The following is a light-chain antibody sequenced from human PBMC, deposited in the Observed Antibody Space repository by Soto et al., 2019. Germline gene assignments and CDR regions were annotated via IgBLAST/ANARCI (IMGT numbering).Light chain of an antibody. J-gene: IGKJ5*01. V-gene: IGKV3-15*01. CDR1: QSVDSN. Sequence: EIVMTQSPATLSVSPGDGATLSCRASQSVDSNLAWYQQKPGQPPRLLIYDASTRATGVPARFSGSGSGTEFTLTISSLQSEDFAVYYCQQYNNWPRTFGQGTRLEIK. CDR2: DAS. CDR3: QQYNNWPRT.